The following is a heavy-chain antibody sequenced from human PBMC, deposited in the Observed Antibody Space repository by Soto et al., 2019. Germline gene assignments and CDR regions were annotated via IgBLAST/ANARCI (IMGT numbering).Heavy chain of an antibody. D-gene: IGHD6-19*01. CDR3: ARRNTAGFLRYFDT. CDR2: IVPNIGTV. Sequence: QVQLVQSGAEVMQPGSSVKVSCKPSGGTLTNFINYPINWVRQSPGQGLEWMGGIVPNIGTVNYAQKFQGRVTMTADKSTGTVYMELSSLISDGSALYYCARRNTAGFLRYFDTWGQGTLVTVSS. V-gene: IGHV1-69*06. CDR1: GGTLTNFINYP. J-gene: IGHJ4*02.